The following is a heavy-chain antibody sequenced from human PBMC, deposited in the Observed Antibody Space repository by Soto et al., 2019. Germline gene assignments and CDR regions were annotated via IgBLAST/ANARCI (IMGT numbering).Heavy chain of an antibody. CDR2: ISSSSSTI. D-gene: IGHD6-13*01. CDR3: ASTRDGIAAAPYYYYYYMDV. V-gene: IGHV3-48*01. Sequence: GGSLRLSCAASGFTFSSYSMNWVRQAPGKGLEWVSYISSSSSTIYYADSVKGRFTISRDNAKNSLYLQMNSLRAEDTAVYYCASTRDGIAAAPYYYYYYMDVWGKGTTVTVSS. J-gene: IGHJ6*03. CDR1: GFTFSSYS.